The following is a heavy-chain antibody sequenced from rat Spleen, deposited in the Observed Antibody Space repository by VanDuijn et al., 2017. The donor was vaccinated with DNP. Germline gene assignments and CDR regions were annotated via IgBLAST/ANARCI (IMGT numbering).Heavy chain of an antibody. CDR3: ARWSDYFDY. V-gene: IGHV2-1*01. CDR2: ISNGGST. D-gene: IGHD4-2*01. CDR1: GFSLTSNS. Sequence: QVQLKESGPGLVQPSQTLSLTCTVSGFSLTSNSVHWVRQPPGKGLEWVGAISNGGSTYYNSALRSRLSISRDTSKSQVFLKMNSLQTEDTATYYCARWSDYFDYWGQGVMVTVSS. J-gene: IGHJ2*01.